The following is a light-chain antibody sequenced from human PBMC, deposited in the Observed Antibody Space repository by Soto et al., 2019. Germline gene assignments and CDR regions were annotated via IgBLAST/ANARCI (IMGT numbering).Light chain of an antibody. J-gene: IGLJ1*01. CDR2: DVS. CDR1: SSDVGGYNY. V-gene: IGLV2-14*01. Sequence: QSALTQPASVSGSPGQSITISCTGTSSDVGGYNYVSWYQQHPGKAPKLMIYDVSNRPSGVSNRFSGSKSGNTASLTISGLQAEDEADHYCSSYTSSSTLGVFGTGTKVTVL. CDR3: SSYTSSSTLGV.